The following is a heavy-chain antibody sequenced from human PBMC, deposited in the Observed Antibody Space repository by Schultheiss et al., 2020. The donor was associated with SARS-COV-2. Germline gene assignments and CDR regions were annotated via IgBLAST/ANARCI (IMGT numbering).Heavy chain of an antibody. CDR3: ARGRPTVTTPIDY. CDR2: INPNSGGT. Sequence: ASVKVSCKASGYTFTSYYMHWVRQAPGQGLEWMGRINPNSGGTNYAQKFQGRVTMTRDTSISTAYMELSRLRSEDTAVYYCARGRPTVTTPIDYWGQGTLVTVSS. CDR1: GYTFTSYY. D-gene: IGHD4-17*01. J-gene: IGHJ4*02. V-gene: IGHV1-2*06.